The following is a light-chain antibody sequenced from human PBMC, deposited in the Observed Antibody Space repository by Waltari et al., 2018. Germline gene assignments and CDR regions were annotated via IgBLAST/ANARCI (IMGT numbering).Light chain of an antibody. V-gene: IGKV4-1*01. CDR3: QQYLTLPYS. CDR1: QSVLYRSNYKNY. CDR2: WAS. J-gene: IGKJ2*03. Sequence: EPTQSPDSLPVTLGERATINCKSSQSVLYRSNYKNYLAWFQQKPGQPPKLLIRWASTRESGVPDRFSGSGSDTDFTLTISSLQAEDVAVYYCQQYLTLPYSFGQGTKLEIK.